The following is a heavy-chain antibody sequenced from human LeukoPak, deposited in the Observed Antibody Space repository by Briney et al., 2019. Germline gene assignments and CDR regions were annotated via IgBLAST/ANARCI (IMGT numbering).Heavy chain of an antibody. V-gene: IGHV4-31*03. CDR2: IYYSGST. J-gene: IGHJ3*02. Sequence: SETLYLTCTVSGGSISSGGYYWSWIRQHPGKGLEWIGYIYYSGSTYYNPSLKSRVTISVDTSKNQFSLKLSSVTAADTAVYYCARYHYRSSSWYEDDAFDIWGQGTMVTVSS. CDR1: GGSISSGGYY. CDR3: ARYHYRSSSWYEDDAFDI. D-gene: IGHD6-13*01.